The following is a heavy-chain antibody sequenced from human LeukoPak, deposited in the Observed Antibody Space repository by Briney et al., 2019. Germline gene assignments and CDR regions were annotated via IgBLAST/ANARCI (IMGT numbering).Heavy chain of an antibody. Sequence: GGSLRLSCAASGFTFSSYSMNWVRQAPGKGLEWVSYISSSSSTIYYADSVKGRFTISRDNAKNSLYLQMNSLRAEDTAVYYCARTRGYVWGSYPEPFDYWGQGTLSPSPQ. CDR2: ISSSSSTI. CDR3: ARTRGYVWGSYPEPFDY. J-gene: IGHJ4*02. CDR1: GFTFSSYS. V-gene: IGHV3-48*04. D-gene: IGHD3-16*02.